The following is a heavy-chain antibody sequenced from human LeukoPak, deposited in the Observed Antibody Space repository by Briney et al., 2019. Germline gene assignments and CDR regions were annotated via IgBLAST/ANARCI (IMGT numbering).Heavy chain of an antibody. CDR3: AGYYYDSSRGFDL. Sequence: GGSLRPSCAASGFKFDDYGMSWVRQAPGEGLEWVCDINWNGAWTGYADSVKGRFTISRDNAKNSLYLQMNSLRAEDTALYYCAGYYYDSSRGFDLWGQGTLVTVSA. V-gene: IGHV3-20*04. CDR2: INWNGAWT. J-gene: IGHJ5*02. CDR1: GFKFDDYG. D-gene: IGHD3-22*01.